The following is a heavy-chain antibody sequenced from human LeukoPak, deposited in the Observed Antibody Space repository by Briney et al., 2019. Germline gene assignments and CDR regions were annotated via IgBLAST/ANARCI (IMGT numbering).Heavy chain of an antibody. CDR1: GGSFSGYY. D-gene: IGHD3-9*01. CDR2: INHSGST. Sequence: SETLSLTCAVYGGSFSGYYWSWIRQPPGKGLEWIGEINHSGSTNYNPSLKSRVTISVDTSKNQFSLKLSSVTAADTAVYYCASPAYDILTGYLWSCFDPWGQGTLVTVSS. J-gene: IGHJ5*02. CDR3: ASPAYDILTGYLWSCFDP. V-gene: IGHV4-34*01.